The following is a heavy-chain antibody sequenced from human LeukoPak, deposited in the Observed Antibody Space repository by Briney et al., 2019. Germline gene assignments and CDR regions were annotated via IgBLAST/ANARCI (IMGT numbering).Heavy chain of an antibody. D-gene: IGHD2-2*01. CDR1: AYTFTRYG. V-gene: IGHV1-18*01. CDR3: ARVRDCSSTSCPHYYYGMDV. CDR2: ISAYNGNT. Sequence: ASVKVPCKASAYTFTRYGISWVRQAPGQGLEWMGWISAYNGNTKYAQNLRGRVTMTTDTSTSTAYMELRSLRSDDTAVYYCARVRDCSSTSCPHYYYGMDVWGQGTTVTVSS. J-gene: IGHJ6*02.